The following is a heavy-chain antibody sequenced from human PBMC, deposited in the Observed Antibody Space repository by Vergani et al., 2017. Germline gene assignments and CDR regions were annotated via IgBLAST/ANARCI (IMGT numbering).Heavy chain of an antibody. D-gene: IGHD4-17*01. V-gene: IGHV3-74*01. CDR1: GFTFSSYW. J-gene: IGHJ4*02. Sequence: EVQLVESGGGLVQPGGSLRLSCAASGFTFSSYWMHWVRQAPGKGLVWVSRINSDGSSTSYADSVKGRITSYRDNAKNTLYPQMNSLIAEDTAVYYCARDWSFGHGDPWYYWGQGTLVTVSS. CDR3: ARDWSFGHGDPWYY. CDR2: INSDGSST.